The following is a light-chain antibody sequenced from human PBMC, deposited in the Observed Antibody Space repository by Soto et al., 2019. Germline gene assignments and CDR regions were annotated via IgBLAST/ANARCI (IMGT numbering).Light chain of an antibody. CDR1: SSDVGGYNY. CDR2: EVS. Sequence: QSALTQPASVSGSPGQSITISCSGTSSDVGGYNYVSWYQQHPGKAPKLMIYEVSNRPSGVSNRFSGSKSGNTASLTISGLQAKDEADYHCSSSTSSSIDYVFGTGTKLTVL. V-gene: IGLV2-14*01. J-gene: IGLJ1*01. CDR3: SSSTSSSIDYV.